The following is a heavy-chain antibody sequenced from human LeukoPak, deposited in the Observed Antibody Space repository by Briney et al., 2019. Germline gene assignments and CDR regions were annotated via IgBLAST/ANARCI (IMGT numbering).Heavy chain of an antibody. D-gene: IGHD6-6*01. CDR2: INHSGST. J-gene: IGHJ6*02. CDR1: GGSFSGYY. Sequence: SETLSLTCAVYGGSFSGYYWSWIRQPPGKGLEWIGEINHSGSTNYNPSLKSRVTISVDTSKNQFSLKLSSVTAADTAVYYCARSLVIAAPYYYYGMDVWGRGTTVTVSS. V-gene: IGHV4-34*01. CDR3: ARSLVIAAPYYYYGMDV.